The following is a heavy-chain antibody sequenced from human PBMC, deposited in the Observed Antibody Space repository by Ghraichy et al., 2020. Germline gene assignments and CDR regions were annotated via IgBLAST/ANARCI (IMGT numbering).Heavy chain of an antibody. V-gene: IGHV1-46*01. CDR1: GHTLTSSY. CDR2: INPSGGST. CDR3: ARDLNYYGSGTYYNGWDLYYGMDV. J-gene: IGHJ6*02. D-gene: IGHD3-10*01. Sequence: ASVKVSCKASGHTLTSSYMHWLRQAPGQGLEWMGIINPSGGSTTYAQKFQGRVTMTKDTSTSTVYMELSSLRSEDTAVYYCARDLNYYGSGTYYNGWDLYYGMDVWGQGTTVTVSS.